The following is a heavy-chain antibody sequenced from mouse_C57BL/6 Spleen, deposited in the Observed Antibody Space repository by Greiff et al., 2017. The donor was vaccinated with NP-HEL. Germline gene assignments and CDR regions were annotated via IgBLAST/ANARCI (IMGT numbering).Heavy chain of an antibody. V-gene: IGHV1-69*01. D-gene: IGHD1-1*01. CDR2: LAPSDSYT. Sequence: QVQLQQSGAELVLPGEEGKRDGTEEGYTSTSDCILLVTQMPGHCLPFLLYLAPSDSYTNYNQTFKGKSTFTVDKSSSTAYMQHSSLTAEDSAVYYCARHYYGSSYDYAMDYWGQGTSVTVSS. CDR1: GYTSTSDC. CDR3: ARHYYGSSYDYAMDY. J-gene: IGHJ4*01.